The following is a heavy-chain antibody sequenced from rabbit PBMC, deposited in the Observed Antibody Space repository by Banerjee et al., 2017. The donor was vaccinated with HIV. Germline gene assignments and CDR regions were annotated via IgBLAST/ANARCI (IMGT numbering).Heavy chain of an antibody. V-gene: IGHV1S40*01. CDR1: GFSFSDSYY. CDR3: ARDTYGTSADVIYFNL. Sequence: QSLEESGGDLVKPGASLTLTCTASGFSFSDSYYMCWVRQAPGKGLEWIACIYAGSSGNTYYASWAKGRFTISKTSSTTVTLQMTSLTAADTATYFCARDTYGTSADVIYFNLWGPGTLVTVS. J-gene: IGHJ4*01. D-gene: IGHD5-1*01. CDR2: IYAGSSGNT.